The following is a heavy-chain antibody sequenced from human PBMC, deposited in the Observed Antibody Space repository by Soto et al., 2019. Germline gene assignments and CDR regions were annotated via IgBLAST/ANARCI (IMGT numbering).Heavy chain of an antibody. CDR1: GDSISTVDYF. V-gene: IGHV4-30-4*01. CDR2: IYKSATT. J-gene: IGHJ5*01. CDR3: ARGRYCLTGRCFPNWFDS. Sequence: PSETLSLTCSVSGDSISTVDYFWAWIRQPPGQALEYIGYIYKSATTYYNPSFEGRVAISLDTSKSHFSLNVTSVTAADTAVYFCARGRYCLTGRCFPNWFDSWGQGTLVTAPQ. D-gene: IGHD2-15*01.